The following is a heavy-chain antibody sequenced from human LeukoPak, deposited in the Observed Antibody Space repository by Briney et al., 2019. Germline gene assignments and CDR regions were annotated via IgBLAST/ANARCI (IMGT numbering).Heavy chain of an antibody. J-gene: IGHJ4*02. CDR3: VRLQSYYDSSGFYPYFDS. CDR1: GGSLSGHF. D-gene: IGHD3-22*01. V-gene: IGHV4-34*01. Sequence: PSETLSLTCAVYGGSLSGHFWSWVRQAPGKGLEWLGGINHAGSTNYNPSLTNRLTISLDASKSQFSLKMTSVAAADTAVYYRVRLQSYYDSSGFYPYFDSWGQGTLVTVSS. CDR2: INHAGST.